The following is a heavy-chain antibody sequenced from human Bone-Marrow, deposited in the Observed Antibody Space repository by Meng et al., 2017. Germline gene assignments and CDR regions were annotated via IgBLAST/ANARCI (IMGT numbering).Heavy chain of an antibody. V-gene: IGHV4-61*01. CDR2: IYYSGST. Sequence: GSLRLSCTVSGGSISSSSYYWSWIRQPPGKGLEWIGYIYYSGSTNYNPSLKSRVTISVDTSKNQFSLKLSSVTAADTAVYYCAREFALWFGELLLHGWFDPWGQGTLVTVSS. D-gene: IGHD3-10*01. J-gene: IGHJ5*02. CDR1: GGSISSSSYY. CDR3: AREFALWFGELLLHGWFDP.